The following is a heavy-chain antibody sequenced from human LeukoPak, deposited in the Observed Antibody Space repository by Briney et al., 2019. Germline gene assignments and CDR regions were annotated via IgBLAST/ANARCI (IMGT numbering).Heavy chain of an antibody. V-gene: IGHV4-39*01. Sequence: SETLSLTCTVSGGSISSSNYYWGWIRQPPGKGLEWIGSIYYTGSTYYNPSLKCRVTISVDTSKNQFSLKLSSVSAADTAVYYCARRRIVATIDYWGQGTLVTVSS. J-gene: IGHJ4*02. CDR3: ARRRIVATIDY. CDR2: IYYTGST. D-gene: IGHD5-12*01. CDR1: GGSISSSNYY.